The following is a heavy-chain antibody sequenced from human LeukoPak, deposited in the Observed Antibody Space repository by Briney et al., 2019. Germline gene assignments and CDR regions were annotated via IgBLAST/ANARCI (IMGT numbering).Heavy chain of an antibody. CDR3: AKSASAYYYMDV. Sequence: SETLSLTCTVSGGSISSSSYYWGWIRQPPGKGLEWIGSIYYSGSTYYNPSLKSRVTISVDTSKNQFSLKLSSVTAADTAVYYCAKSASAYYYMDVWGKGTTVTVSS. V-gene: IGHV4-39*01. CDR1: GGSISSSSYY. D-gene: IGHD4/OR15-4a*01. J-gene: IGHJ6*03. CDR2: IYYSGST.